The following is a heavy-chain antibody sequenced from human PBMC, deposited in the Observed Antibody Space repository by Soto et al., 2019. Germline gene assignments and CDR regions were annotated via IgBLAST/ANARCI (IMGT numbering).Heavy chain of an antibody. J-gene: IGHJ5*02. D-gene: IGHD1-1*01. V-gene: IGHV3-9*01. CDR2: ISWSSGTI. Sequence: EVQLVESGGGLVQPGRSLRLSCAASGFTFDDYAMHWVRQAPGKGLEWVSGISWSSGTIGYADSVKGRFTISRDNAKNSLYLQMNSLRAEDTAWYYCAEDGVRMEDSNLFDPWGQGTLVTVSS. CDR3: AEDGVRMEDSNLFDP. CDR1: GFTFDDYA.